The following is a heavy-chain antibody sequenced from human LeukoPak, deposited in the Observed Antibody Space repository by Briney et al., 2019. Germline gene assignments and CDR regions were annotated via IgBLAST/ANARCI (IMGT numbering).Heavy chain of an antibody. CDR3: ARVMVGNYYYGMDV. Sequence: SGGSLRLSCAASGFTFSSYAMHWVRQAPGKGLEWVAVISYDGSNKYYADSVKGRFTISRDNSKNTLYLQMNSLRAEDTAVYYCARVMVGNYYYGMDVWGQGTTVTVSS. J-gene: IGHJ6*02. CDR2: ISYDGSNK. V-gene: IGHV3-30-3*01. CDR1: GFTFSSYA. D-gene: IGHD2-8*01.